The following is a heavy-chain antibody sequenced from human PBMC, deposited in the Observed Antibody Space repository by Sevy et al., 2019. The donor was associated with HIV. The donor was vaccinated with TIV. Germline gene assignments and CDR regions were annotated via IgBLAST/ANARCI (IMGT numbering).Heavy chain of an antibody. Sequence: GGSLRLSCAASGFTFSSYSMNWVRQAPGKGLEWVSYISSSSRTIYYADSVKGRFTISRDNAKNSLYLQMNSLGDEDTAVYYCARGHTAMATGDYWGQGTLVTVSS. CDR3: ARGHTAMATGDY. CDR1: GFTFSSYS. V-gene: IGHV3-48*02. CDR2: ISSSSRTI. D-gene: IGHD5-18*01. J-gene: IGHJ4*02.